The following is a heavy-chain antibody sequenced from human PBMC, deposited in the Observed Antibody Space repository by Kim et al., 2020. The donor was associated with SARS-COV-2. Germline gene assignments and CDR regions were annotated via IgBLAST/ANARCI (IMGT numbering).Heavy chain of an antibody. CDR1: GFTFDDYA. CDR3: AKSALSMVRGVIIS. CDR2: ISWNSGSI. D-gene: IGHD3-10*01. J-gene: IGHJ5*02. Sequence: GGSLRLSCAASGFTFDDYAMHWVRQAPGKGLEWVSGISWNSGSIGYADSVKGRFTISRDNAKNSLYLQMNSLRAEDTALYYCAKSALSMVRGVIISWGQGTLVTVSS. V-gene: IGHV3-9*01.